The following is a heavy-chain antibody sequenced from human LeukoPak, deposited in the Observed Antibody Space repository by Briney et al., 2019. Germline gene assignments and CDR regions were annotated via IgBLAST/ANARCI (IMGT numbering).Heavy chain of an antibody. D-gene: IGHD4-17*01. CDR1: GFTFNGSA. Sequence: GGSLRLSCATSGFTFNGSALHWVRQASGQGLEWVGRIRSKAHRYATAYAASVKGRFTVSRDDSKNMAYLQMNSLKTEDTAIYYCTRRHYGDYVVDNWGQGTLVTVSS. CDR2: IRSKAHRYAT. CDR3: TRRHYGDYVVDN. J-gene: IGHJ4*02. V-gene: IGHV3-73*01.